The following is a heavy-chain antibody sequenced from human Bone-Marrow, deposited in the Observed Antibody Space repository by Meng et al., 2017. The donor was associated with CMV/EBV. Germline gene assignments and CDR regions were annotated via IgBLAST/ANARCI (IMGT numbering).Heavy chain of an antibody. CDR1: GYTFTGYY. D-gene: IGHD2-2*01. J-gene: IGHJ4*02. V-gene: IGHV1-2*02. CDR2: INPNTGVT. CDR3: ARAQSLTFDIVVVPAGIAFDY. Sequence: ASVKVSCKTFGYTFTGYYMHWVRQAPGQGLEWMGWINPNTGVTHYAQRFQGEVALTRDTSISTAYLEVFSLRSDDTAVYYCARAQSLTFDIVVVPAGIAFDYWGQGTRVTVSS.